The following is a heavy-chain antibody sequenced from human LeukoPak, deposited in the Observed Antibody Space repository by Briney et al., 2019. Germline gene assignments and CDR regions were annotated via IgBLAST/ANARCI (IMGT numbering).Heavy chain of an antibody. D-gene: IGHD6-19*01. CDR3: ARARQWLLGLGRAFDI. Sequence: PGGSLRLSCAASGFTVSSNYMSWVRQAPGKGLEWVSVIYSGGSTYYADSVKGRFTISRDNSKNTLYLQINSLRAEDTAVYYCARARQWLLGLGRAFDIWGQGTMVTVSS. CDR2: IYSGGST. V-gene: IGHV3-53*01. CDR1: GFTVSSNY. J-gene: IGHJ3*02.